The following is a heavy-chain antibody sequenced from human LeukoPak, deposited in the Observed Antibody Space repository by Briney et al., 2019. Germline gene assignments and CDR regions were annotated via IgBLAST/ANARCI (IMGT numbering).Heavy chain of an antibody. J-gene: IGHJ6*02. Sequence: GASVKVSCKASGGTFSSYAISWVRQAPGQGLEWIGRIIPILGIANYAQKFQGRVTITADKSTSTAYMELSSLRSEDTAVYYCARGEAIVDYYGMDVWGQGTTVTVSS. V-gene: IGHV1-69*04. CDR3: ARGEAIVDYYGMDV. D-gene: IGHD3-22*01. CDR2: IIPILGIA. CDR1: GGTFSSYA.